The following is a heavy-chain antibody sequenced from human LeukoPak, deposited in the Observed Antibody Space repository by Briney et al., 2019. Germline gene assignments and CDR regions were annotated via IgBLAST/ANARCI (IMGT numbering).Heavy chain of an antibody. J-gene: IGHJ4*02. CDR3: ARGLTFIYYFDY. CDR2: INPNSGGT. V-gene: IGHV1-2*04. CDR1: GYTFTGYY. D-gene: IGHD1-14*01. Sequence: GASVKVSCKASGYTFTGYYMHWVRQAPGQGLEWMGWINPNSGGTNYAQKFQGWVTMTRDTSISTAYMELSRLRSDDTAVYYRARGLTFIYYFDYWGQGTLVTVSS.